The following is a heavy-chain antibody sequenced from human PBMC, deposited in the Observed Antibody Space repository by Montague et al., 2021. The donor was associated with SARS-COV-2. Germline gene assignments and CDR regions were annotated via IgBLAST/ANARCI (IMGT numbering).Heavy chain of an antibody. CDR1: GFTFSSYW. CDR3: ARDDFSSSWDGRPYYFYYGMDG. Sequence: SLRLSCAASGFTFSSYWMSWVRQAPGKGLEWVANIKQDGSEKYYVDSVKGRFTISRDNAKNSLYLQMNSLRAEDTAVYYCARDDFSSSWDGRPYYFYYGMDGWGEETTVAVSS. V-gene: IGHV3-7*01. D-gene: IGHD6-13*01. J-gene: IGHJ6*04. CDR2: IKQDGSEK.